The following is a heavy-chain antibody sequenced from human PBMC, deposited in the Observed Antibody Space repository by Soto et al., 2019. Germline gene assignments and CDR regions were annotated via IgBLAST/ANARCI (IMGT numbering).Heavy chain of an antibody. CDR1: GLSVNDNY. D-gene: IGHD3-22*01. CDR3: TKLWGYYFES. V-gene: IGHV3-53*01. CDR2: IFTRGTA. Sequence: GGSLRLSCTASGLSVNDNYMAWVRQAPGKSPEWVAVIFTRGTAHYADSVTGRFTFSRDNSKRTLNLQLNNLRAEDTAVYYCTKLWGYYFESWGQGTLVTVS. J-gene: IGHJ4*02.